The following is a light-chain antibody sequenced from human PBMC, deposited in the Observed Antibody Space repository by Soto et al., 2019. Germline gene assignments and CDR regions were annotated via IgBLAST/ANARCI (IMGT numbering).Light chain of an antibody. V-gene: IGLV1-44*01. Sequence: QSVLTQPPSASGTPGQRVTISCSGSSSNIGSNTVNWYQQLPGTAPKLLIYSNNQRPSGVPDRFSDSKSGTSASLAISGLQSEDEADYYCAAWDDSPNGPVFGGGTKLTVL. CDR1: SSNIGSNT. CDR3: AAWDDSPNGPV. J-gene: IGLJ2*01. CDR2: SNN.